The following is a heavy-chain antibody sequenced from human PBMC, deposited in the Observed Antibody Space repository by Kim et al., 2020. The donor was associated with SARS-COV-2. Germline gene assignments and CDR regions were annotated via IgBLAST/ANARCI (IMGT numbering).Heavy chain of an antibody. D-gene: IGHD5-12*01. CDR1: GGSISSSSYY. CDR2: IYYSGST. CDR3: ARWGMATIYFVRADIGSRKFDT. V-gene: IGHV4-39*01. J-gene: IGHJ3*02. Sequence: SETLSLTCTVSGGSISSSSYYWGWIRQPPGKGLEWIGSIYYSGSTYYNPSLKSRVTISVDTSKNQFSLKLSSVTAAATAVYYCARWGMATIYFVRADIGSRKFDTGGKGTMATVSS.